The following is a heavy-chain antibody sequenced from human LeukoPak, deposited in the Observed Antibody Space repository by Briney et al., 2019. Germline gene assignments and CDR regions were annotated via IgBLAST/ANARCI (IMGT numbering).Heavy chain of an antibody. J-gene: IGHJ4*02. D-gene: IGHD4-17*01. Sequence: SETLSLTCTVSGGPITSHYWSWIRQSPGKGLEWIGYVSFSGTTKYSPSLNNRVTISRDTSKNQFSLKLSSVTAADTAVYYCARSYGPTSPIDYWGQGTLVTVSS. CDR2: VSFSGTT. CDR1: GGPITSHY. V-gene: IGHV4-59*11. CDR3: ARSYGPTSPIDY.